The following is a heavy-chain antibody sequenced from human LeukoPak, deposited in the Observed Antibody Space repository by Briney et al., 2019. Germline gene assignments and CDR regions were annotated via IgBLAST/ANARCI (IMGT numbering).Heavy chain of an antibody. J-gene: IGHJ5*02. Sequence: RASLKVSCKVSGYTLTELSMHWVRQAPGKGLEWMGGFDPEDGETIYAQKFQGRVTMTEDTSTDTAYMELSSLRSEDTAVYYCATARYCSGGSCSHWFDPWGQGTLVTVSS. V-gene: IGHV1-24*01. CDR1: GYTLTELS. CDR2: FDPEDGET. CDR3: ATARYCSGGSCSHWFDP. D-gene: IGHD2-15*01.